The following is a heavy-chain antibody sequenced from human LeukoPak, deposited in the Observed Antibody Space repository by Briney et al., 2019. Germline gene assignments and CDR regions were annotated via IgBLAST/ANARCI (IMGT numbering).Heavy chain of an antibody. J-gene: IGHJ4*02. D-gene: IGHD1-1*01. CDR3: ARQPLNWNDFLDY. Sequence: PSETLSLTCTVSGGSISSSSYYWGWISQPPGKGLAWIGSIYYSGRTYYNQSLKSRVTISVDTSKNQLSLKLSSVTAADTAVYYCARQPLNWNDFLDYWGQGTLVTVSS. V-gene: IGHV4-39*01. CDR2: IYYSGRT. CDR1: GGSISSSSYY.